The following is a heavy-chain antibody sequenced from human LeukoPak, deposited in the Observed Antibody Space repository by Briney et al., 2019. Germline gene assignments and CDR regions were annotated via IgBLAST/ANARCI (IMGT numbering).Heavy chain of an antibody. Sequence: KPSETLSLTCTVSGGSISSSSYYWGWIRQPPGKGLEWIGSIYHSGSTYYNPSLKSRVTISVDTSKNQFSLKLSSVTAADTAVYYCADWKGLYGGSGSYYKYYYYYYMDVWGKGTTVTVSS. D-gene: IGHD3-10*01. CDR3: ADWKGLYGGSGSYYKYYYYYYMDV. CDR1: GGSISSSSYY. J-gene: IGHJ6*03. V-gene: IGHV4-39*07. CDR2: IYHSGST.